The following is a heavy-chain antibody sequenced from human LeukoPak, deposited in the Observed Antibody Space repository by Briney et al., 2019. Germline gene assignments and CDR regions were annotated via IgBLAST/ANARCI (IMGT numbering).Heavy chain of an antibody. CDR1: GFTFDDYA. CDR2: ISWKSGII. CDR3: AKDKSHSSWTSRYYYYALDV. J-gene: IGHJ6*02. V-gene: IGHV3-9*01. D-gene: IGHD6-19*01. Sequence: GGSLRLSCAASGFTFDDYAIHWVRQAPGKGLEWVSGISWKSGIIGYADSVKGRFTISRDNAKNSLYLQMNSLRAEDTALYYCAKDKSHSSWTSRYYYYALDVWGQGTTVTVSS.